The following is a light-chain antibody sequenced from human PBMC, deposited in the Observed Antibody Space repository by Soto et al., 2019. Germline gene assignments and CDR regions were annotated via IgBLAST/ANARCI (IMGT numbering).Light chain of an antibody. Sequence: QSALTQPASVSGSPGQSITISCTGTSSDVGGYNYVSWYQHHPGKAPKFMIYDVSNRPSGVSNRFSGSKSGNTASLTISGLQAEDEAEYYCCSYTTSNTRQIVFGTGTKVTVL. CDR3: CSYTTSNTRQIV. V-gene: IGLV2-14*03. J-gene: IGLJ1*01. CDR2: DVS. CDR1: SSDVGGYNY.